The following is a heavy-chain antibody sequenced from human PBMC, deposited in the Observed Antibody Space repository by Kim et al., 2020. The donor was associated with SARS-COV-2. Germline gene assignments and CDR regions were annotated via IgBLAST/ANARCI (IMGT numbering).Heavy chain of an antibody. J-gene: IGHJ4*02. CDR1: GFTFSSYG. V-gene: IGHV3-33*05. D-gene: IGHD3-10*01. CDR2: ISYDGSNK. Sequence: GGSLRLSCAASGFTFSSYGMHWVRQAPGKGLEWVADISYDGSNKYYADSVKGRFTISRDNSKNTLYLQMNSLRAEDTAVYYCAREGWFGELPFDYWGQGTLVTVSS. CDR3: AREGWFGELPFDY.